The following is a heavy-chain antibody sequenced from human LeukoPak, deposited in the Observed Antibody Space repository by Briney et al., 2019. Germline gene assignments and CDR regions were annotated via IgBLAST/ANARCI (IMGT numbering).Heavy chain of an antibody. D-gene: IGHD6-25*01. CDR2: IYSTGDST. CDR1: GFTFSSYA. J-gene: IGHJ4*02. Sequence: GGSLRLSCAASGFTFSSYAMGWVRQAPGKGLEWVSTIYSTGDSTFYADSAKGRFTISRDNLKNTLYLQLNSLRAEDTAIYYCVKGGRLQPDDYWGQETLVTVSS. V-gene: IGHV3-23*01. CDR3: VKGGRLQPDDY.